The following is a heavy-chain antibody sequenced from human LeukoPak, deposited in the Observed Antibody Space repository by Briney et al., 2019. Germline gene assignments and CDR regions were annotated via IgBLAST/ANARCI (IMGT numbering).Heavy chain of an antibody. CDR1: GYTFTGYY. D-gene: IGHD5-12*01. CDR3: ARDPIVATGGFDY. V-gene: IGHV1-2*02. J-gene: IGHJ4*02. CDR2: INPNSGGT. Sequence: GASVKVSCKASGYTFTGYYMHWVRQAPGQGLEWMGWINPNSGGTNYAQKFQGRVTMTRDTFISTAYMELSRLRSDDTAVYYCARDPIVATGGFDYWGQGTLVTVSS.